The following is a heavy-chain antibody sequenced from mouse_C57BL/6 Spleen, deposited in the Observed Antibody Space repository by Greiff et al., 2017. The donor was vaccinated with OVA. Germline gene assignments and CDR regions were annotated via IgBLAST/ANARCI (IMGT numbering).Heavy chain of an antibody. CDR1: GYTFTSYW. D-gene: IGHD1-1*01. V-gene: IGHV1-64*01. CDR3: AREYYYGSSRFAY. Sequence: VQLQQPGAELVKPGASVKLSCKASGYTFTSYWMHWVKQRPGQGLEWIGMIHPNSGSTNYNEKFKSKATLTVDKSSSTAYMQLSSLTSEDSAVYYCAREYYYGSSRFAYWGQGTLVTVSA. CDR2: IHPNSGST. J-gene: IGHJ3*01.